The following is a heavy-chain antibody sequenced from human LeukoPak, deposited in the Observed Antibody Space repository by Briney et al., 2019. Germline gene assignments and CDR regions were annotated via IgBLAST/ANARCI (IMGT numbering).Heavy chain of an antibody. CDR1: GVSISSYY. J-gene: IGHJ5*02. CDR2: IYYSGST. Sequence: SETLSLTCTVSGVSISSYYWSRIRQPPGKGLEWIGYIYYSGSTNYNPSLKSRVTISVDTSKNQFSLKLSSVTAADTAVYYCARTYYGILTGYYIGNWFDPWGQGTLVTVSS. V-gene: IGHV4-59*01. D-gene: IGHD3-9*01. CDR3: ARTYYGILTGYYIGNWFDP.